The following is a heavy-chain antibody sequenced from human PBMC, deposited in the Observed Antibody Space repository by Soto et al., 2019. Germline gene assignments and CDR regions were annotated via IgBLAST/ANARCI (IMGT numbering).Heavy chain of an antibody. CDR1: GGSISSYY. CDR2: IYYSGST. Sequence: SETLSLTCTVSGGSISSYYWSWIRQPPGKGLEWIGYIYYSGSTNYNPSLKSRVTISVDTSKNQFSLKLSSVTAADTAVYYCARNPTYYDILTGFYYYYGMDVWGQGTTVPVSS. D-gene: IGHD3-9*01. J-gene: IGHJ6*02. V-gene: IGHV4-59*01. CDR3: ARNPTYYDILTGFYYYYGMDV.